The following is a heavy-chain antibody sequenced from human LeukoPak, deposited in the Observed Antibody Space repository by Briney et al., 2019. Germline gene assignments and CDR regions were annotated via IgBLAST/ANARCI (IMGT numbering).Heavy chain of an antibody. J-gene: IGHJ6*03. Sequence: PGGSLRLSCAASGFTFSRYAMHWVRQAPGKGLEWGAVIPYDGSNKYYADSVKGRFTISRDNSKNTLYLQMNSLRAEDTAVYYCARDRSSSYYMEVWGKGTTVTVPS. V-gene: IGHV3-30-3*01. CDR2: IPYDGSNK. D-gene: IGHD6-6*01. CDR3: ARDRSSSYYMEV. CDR1: GFTFSRYA.